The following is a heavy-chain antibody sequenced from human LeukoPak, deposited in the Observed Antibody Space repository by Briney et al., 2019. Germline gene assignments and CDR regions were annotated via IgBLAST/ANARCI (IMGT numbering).Heavy chain of an antibody. Sequence: SETLSLTCTVSGGSISSSSYYWGWLRQPPGTGLEWIGSIYYSGSTYYNPSLKSRVTISVDTSKNQFSLRLSSVTAADPAVYYCARTLNEGANKIDYWGQGTLVTVSS. CDR1: GGSISSSSYY. CDR3: ARTLNEGANKIDY. D-gene: IGHD1-26*01. V-gene: IGHV4-39*07. CDR2: IYYSGST. J-gene: IGHJ4*02.